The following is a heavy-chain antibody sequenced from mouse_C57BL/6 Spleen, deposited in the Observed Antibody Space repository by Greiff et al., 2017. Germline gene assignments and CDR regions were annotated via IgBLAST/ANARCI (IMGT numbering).Heavy chain of an antibody. CDR3: ARKNYYGSSYGYFDV. V-gene: IGHV1-66*01. Sequence: QLQQSGPELVKPGASVKISCKASGYSFTSYYIHWVKQRPGQGLEWIGWIYPGSGNTKYNEKFMGKATLTADTSSSTAYMQLSSLTSEDSAVYYCARKNYYGSSYGYFDVWGTGTTVTVAS. CDR1: GYSFTSYY. D-gene: IGHD1-1*01. CDR2: IYPGSGNT. J-gene: IGHJ1*03.